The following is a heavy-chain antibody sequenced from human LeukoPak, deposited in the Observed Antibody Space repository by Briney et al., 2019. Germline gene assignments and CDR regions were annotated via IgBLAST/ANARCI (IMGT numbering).Heavy chain of an antibody. D-gene: IGHD3-16*01. J-gene: IGHJ3*02. V-gene: IGHV3-13*01. CDR1: AFTFTSYD. CDR2: IGTAGDT. CDR3: AREHSDAVSGCAFDI. Sequence: GGSLRLSCAAAAFTFTSYDMHWVRQATGKGLEWVSVIGTAGDTPYPGSVKGRFTISRENAKNSLYLQMNSLRAGDTAVYYWAREHSDAVSGCAFDIWGQGTMVTVSS.